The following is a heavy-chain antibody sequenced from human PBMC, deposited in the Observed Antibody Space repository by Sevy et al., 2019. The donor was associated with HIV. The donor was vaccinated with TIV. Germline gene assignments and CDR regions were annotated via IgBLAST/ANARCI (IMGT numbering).Heavy chain of an antibody. V-gene: IGHV5-51*01. CDR3: ARHLVSSSWSDFDY. CDR1: GYSFTSYW. CDR2: IYPGDSDT. Sequence: GESLKISCKGSGYSFTSYWIGWVRQMPGKGLEWMGIIYPGDSDTRYSPSFHGQVTISADKSISTAYLQWSSLKASDTAMYYCARHLVSSSWSDFDYWGQGTLVIVSS. J-gene: IGHJ4*02. D-gene: IGHD6-13*01.